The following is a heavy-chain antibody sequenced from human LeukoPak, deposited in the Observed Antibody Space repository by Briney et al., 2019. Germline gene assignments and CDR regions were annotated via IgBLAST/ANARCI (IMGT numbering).Heavy chain of an antibody. J-gene: IGHJ4*02. D-gene: IGHD6-19*01. CDR1: GFTFSSYS. Sequence: GGSLRPSCAASGFTFSSYSMNWVRQAPGKGLEWVSSISSSSSYIYYADSVKGRFTISRDNAKNSLYLQMNSLRAEDTAVYYCARKGIAVAGTGFDYWGQGTLVTVSS. CDR3: ARKGIAVAGTGFDY. CDR2: ISSSSSYI. V-gene: IGHV3-21*01.